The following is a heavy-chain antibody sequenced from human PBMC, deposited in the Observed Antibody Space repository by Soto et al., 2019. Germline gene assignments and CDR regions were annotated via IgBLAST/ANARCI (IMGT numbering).Heavy chain of an antibody. CDR3: ARRYFYGSGKYGVDL. D-gene: IGHD3-10*01. CDR2: ISYTGNT. J-gene: IGHJ6*01. Sequence: SEPLSLTCTVSGGSISSSSYYWGWIRQPPGKGLEWIGTISYTGNTFYNPSLNSRVTISVDTSKNQFSLKLSSVTAADTAVYYCARRYFYGSGKYGVDLWGQGTTVTVSS. V-gene: IGHV4-39*01. CDR1: GGSISSSSYY.